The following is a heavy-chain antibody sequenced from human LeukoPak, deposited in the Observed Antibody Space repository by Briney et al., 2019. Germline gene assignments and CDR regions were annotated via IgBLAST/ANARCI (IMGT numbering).Heavy chain of an antibody. Sequence: GESLKISCKGSGYSFTSYWIGWVRQMPGKGLEWMGIIYPGDSDTRYSPSFQGQVTISADKSISTAYLQWSSLKASDTAMYYCARQKVTSLPYYYGMDVWGQGTTVTVSS. CDR3: ARQKVTSLPYYYGMDV. J-gene: IGHJ6*02. D-gene: IGHD4-17*01. V-gene: IGHV5-51*01. CDR1: GYSFTSYW. CDR2: IYPGDSDT.